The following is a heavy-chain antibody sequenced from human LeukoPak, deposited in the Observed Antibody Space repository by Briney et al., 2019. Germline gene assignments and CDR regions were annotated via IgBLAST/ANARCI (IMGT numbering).Heavy chain of an antibody. V-gene: IGHV4-34*01. D-gene: IGHD1-26*01. Sequence: KSSETLSLTCAVYGGSFSGYYWSWIRQPPGKGLEWIGEINHSGSTNYNPSLKSRVTMSVDTSKNQFSLKLSSVTAADTAVYYCARDPFLGGSYRDGMDVWGQGTTVTVSS. CDR2: INHSGST. CDR3: ARDPFLGGSYRDGMDV. J-gene: IGHJ6*02. CDR1: GGSFSGYY.